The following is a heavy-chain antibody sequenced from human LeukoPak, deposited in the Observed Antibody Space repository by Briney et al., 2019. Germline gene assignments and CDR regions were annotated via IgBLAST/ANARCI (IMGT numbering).Heavy chain of an antibody. CDR2: IYYSGST. Sequence: PSETLSLTCTVSGGSVSSGSYYWSWIRQPPGKGLEWIGYIYYSGSTNYNPSLKSRVTISVDTSKNQFSLKLSSVTAADTAVYYCARDGMGAVDKVALWGMDVWGQGTTVTVSS. CDR3: ARDGMGAVDKVALWGMDV. J-gene: IGHJ6*02. D-gene: IGHD5-12*01. V-gene: IGHV4-61*01. CDR1: GGSVSSGSYY.